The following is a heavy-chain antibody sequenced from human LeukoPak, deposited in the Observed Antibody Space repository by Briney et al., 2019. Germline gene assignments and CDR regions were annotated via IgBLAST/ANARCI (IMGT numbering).Heavy chain of an antibody. J-gene: IGHJ4*02. CDR2: IYSGDSET. CDR1: GYTFDTYW. D-gene: IGHD1-20*01. Sequence: GESLKISCEGSGYTFDTYWIAWVRQMSGEGLEWMGIIYSGDSETKYSPSFQGQVTISVDKSISTAYLQWSSLKASDTAMYYCARLGGLYNWDDQDFGCWGQGTLVTVSS. CDR3: ARLGGLYNWDDQDFGC. V-gene: IGHV5-51*01.